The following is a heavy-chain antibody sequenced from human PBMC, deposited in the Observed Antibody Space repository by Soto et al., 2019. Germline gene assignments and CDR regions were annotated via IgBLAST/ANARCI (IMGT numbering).Heavy chain of an antibody. CDR2: IDPGDSDT. Sequence: GERRKSSDCRSRYSFTSYWNGWVRQMPGKGLEWMGSIDPGDSDTRYSPSFQGQVTISADKSISTAYLQWSSLKASETAMYYCARRSVVLRILAGGMDVWGQGPPSTVS. CDR3: ARRSVVLRILAGGMDV. D-gene: IGHD3-3*01. CDR1: RYSFTSYW. J-gene: IGHJ6*02. V-gene: IGHV5-51*03.